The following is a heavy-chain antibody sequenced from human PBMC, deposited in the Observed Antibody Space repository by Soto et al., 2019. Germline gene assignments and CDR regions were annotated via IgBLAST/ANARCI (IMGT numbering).Heavy chain of an antibody. Sequence: PSETLSLTCTVSGDSITIAGYSWYWIRQPPGKGLEWVGYIYQSGSSSDNPSLKSRVTMSLNRSKNQFSLNLTSVAAADTAVYFCARGHYRYGLDVWGQGTTVTVSS. J-gene: IGHJ6*02. CDR2: IYQSGSS. V-gene: IGHV4-30-2*01. CDR3: ARGHYRYGLDV. CDR1: GDSITIAGYS.